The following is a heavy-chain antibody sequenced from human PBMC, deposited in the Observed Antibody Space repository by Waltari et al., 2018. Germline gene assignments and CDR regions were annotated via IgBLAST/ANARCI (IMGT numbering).Heavy chain of an antibody. D-gene: IGHD6-19*01. V-gene: IGHV1-46*01. CDR2: INPSGGST. Sequence: QVQLVQSGAEVKKPGSSVKVSCKASGGTFSSYAISWVRQAPGQGLEWMGIINPSGGSTSYAQKFQGRVTMTRDTSTSTVYMELSSLRSEDTAVYYCARGLSPWDAFDIWGQGTMVTVSS. CDR1: GGTFSSYA. J-gene: IGHJ3*02. CDR3: ARGLSPWDAFDI.